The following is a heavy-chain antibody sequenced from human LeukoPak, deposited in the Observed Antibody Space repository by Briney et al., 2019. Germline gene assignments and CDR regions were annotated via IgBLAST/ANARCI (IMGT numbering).Heavy chain of an antibody. J-gene: IGHJ4*02. Sequence: PGGSLRLSCAASGFTFSDYYMSWVRQAPGKGLEWVSGINWNGGSTGYADSVKGRFTISRDNAKNSLYLQMNSLRAEDTALYYCARFGYGSGMSYYFDYWGQGTLVTVSS. D-gene: IGHD3-10*01. V-gene: IGHV3-20*04. CDR1: GFTFSDYY. CDR2: INWNGGST. CDR3: ARFGYGSGMSYYFDY.